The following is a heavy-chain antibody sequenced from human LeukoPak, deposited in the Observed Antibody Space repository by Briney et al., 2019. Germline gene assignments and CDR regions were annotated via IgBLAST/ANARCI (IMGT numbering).Heavy chain of an antibody. CDR2: INAGNGNT. D-gene: IGHD5-24*01. Sequence: ASVKVSCKASGYTFTSYAMHWVRQAPGQRLEWMGWINAGNGNTKYSQKFQGRVTITRDTSASTAYMGLSSLRSEGTAVYYCARGGIRDGYNSIWGQGTLVTVSS. V-gene: IGHV1-3*01. CDR1: GYTFTSYA. CDR3: ARGGIRDGYNSI. J-gene: IGHJ4*02.